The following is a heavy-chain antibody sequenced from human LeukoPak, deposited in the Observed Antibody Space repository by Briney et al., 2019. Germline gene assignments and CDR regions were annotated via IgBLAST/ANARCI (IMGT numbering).Heavy chain of an antibody. CDR2: IYHTGST. Sequence: SETLSLTCTVSGYSITSGYYWGWFRQPPGKGLEWIASIYHTGSTYYNPSLKSRVTISVDTSKNHFPLKLTSVTAADTAVYYCARGERGSDYWGQGTLITVSS. CDR3: ARGERGSDY. CDR1: GYSITSGYY. V-gene: IGHV4-38-2*02. D-gene: IGHD5-24*01. J-gene: IGHJ4*02.